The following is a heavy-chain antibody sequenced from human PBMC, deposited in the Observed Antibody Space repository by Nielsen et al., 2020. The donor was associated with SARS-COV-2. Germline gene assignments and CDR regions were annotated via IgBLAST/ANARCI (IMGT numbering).Heavy chain of an antibody. Sequence: SVKVSCKASGGTFSSYAISWVRQAPGQGLKWMGGIIPIFGTANYAQKFQGRVTITADESTSTAYMELSSLRSEDTAVYYCAREPRIAAHPVYFDYWGQGTLVTVSS. V-gene: IGHV1-69*13. J-gene: IGHJ4*02. CDR1: GGTFSSYA. CDR3: AREPRIAAHPVYFDY. CDR2: IIPIFGTA. D-gene: IGHD6-13*01.